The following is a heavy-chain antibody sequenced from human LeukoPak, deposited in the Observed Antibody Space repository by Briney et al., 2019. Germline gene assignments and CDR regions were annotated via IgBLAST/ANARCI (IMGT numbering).Heavy chain of an antibody. Sequence: GASLRLSCVVSGLTFDNFSMGWVRQAPGKGLEWVSTISSRATNTYYADSVKGRFTISRDNSKNTLYLELNTLRAEDTAVYYCAAGGRYTYGYGDWGQGTLVTVSS. CDR1: GLTFDNFS. D-gene: IGHD5-18*01. J-gene: IGHJ4*02. CDR3: AAGGRYTYGYGD. V-gene: IGHV3-23*01. CDR2: ISSRATNT.